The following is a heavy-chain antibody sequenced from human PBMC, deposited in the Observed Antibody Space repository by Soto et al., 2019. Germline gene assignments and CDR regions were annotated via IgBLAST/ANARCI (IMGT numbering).Heavy chain of an antibody. V-gene: IGHV5-51*01. CDR1: GYGFTSYW. CDR3: ARHRGEYYYGSGSYPSNYYYYGMDV. Sequence: PGESLKISCKGSGYGFTSYWIGWVRQMPGKGLEWMGIIYPGDSDTRYSPSFQGQVTISADKSISTAYLQWSSLKASDTAMYYCARHRGEYYYGSGSYPSNYYYYGMDVWGQGTTVTVSS. J-gene: IGHJ6*02. D-gene: IGHD3-10*01. CDR2: IYPGDSDT.